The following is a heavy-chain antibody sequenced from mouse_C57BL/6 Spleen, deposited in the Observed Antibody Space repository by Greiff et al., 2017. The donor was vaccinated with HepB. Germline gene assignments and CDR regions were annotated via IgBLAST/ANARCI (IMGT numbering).Heavy chain of an antibody. CDR2: IDPNSGGT. V-gene: IGHV1-72*01. Sequence: QVQLQQPGAELVKPGASVKLSCKASGYTFTSYWMHWVKQRPGRGLEWIGRIDPNSGGTKYNEKFKRKATLTVDKPSSTAYMQLSSLTSEDSAVYYCARFYYGSSLYYYAMDYWGQGTSVTVSS. J-gene: IGHJ4*01. D-gene: IGHD1-1*01. CDR3: ARFYYGSSLYYYAMDY. CDR1: GYTFTSYW.